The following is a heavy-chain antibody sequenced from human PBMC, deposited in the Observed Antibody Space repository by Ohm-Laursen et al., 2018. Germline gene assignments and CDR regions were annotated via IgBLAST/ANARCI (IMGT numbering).Heavy chain of an antibody. CDR3: ARGSGYHDY. CDR2: IDASGGTI. J-gene: IGHJ4*02. CDR1: GFTFRTYS. Sequence: SLRLSCAASGFTFRTYSVNWVRQSPGKGLEWLSYIDASGGTIYYADSVKGRFTISRDNAKNSLYLQMNSLRAEDTAVYYCARGSGYHDYWGQGTLVTVSS. D-gene: IGHD3-22*01. V-gene: IGHV3-48*04.